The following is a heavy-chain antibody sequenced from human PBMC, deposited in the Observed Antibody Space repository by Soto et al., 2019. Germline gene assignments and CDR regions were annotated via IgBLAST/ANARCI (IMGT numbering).Heavy chain of an antibody. Sequence: ETLSLTCAVYGGSFSGYYWSWIRQAPGKGLEWVSVIYSGGSTYYADSVKGRFTISRDNSKNTLYLQMNSLRAEDTAVYYCASLYSNYYYYGMDVWGQGTTVTVSS. J-gene: IGHJ6*02. CDR3: ASLYSNYYYYGMDV. V-gene: IGHV3-66*01. D-gene: IGHD4-4*01. CDR2: IYSGGST. CDR1: GGSFSGYY.